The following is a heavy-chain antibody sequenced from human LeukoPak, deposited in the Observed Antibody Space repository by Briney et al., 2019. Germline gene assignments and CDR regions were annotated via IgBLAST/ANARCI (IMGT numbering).Heavy chain of an antibody. J-gene: IGHJ4*02. CDR2: ISSGGSLI. V-gene: IGHV3-48*03. D-gene: IGHD3-9*01. CDR3: ASDLDWDYDILS. CDR1: GFTFSSYE. Sequence: GGSLRLSCAPSGFTFSSYEMNWVRQVPGKGLEWVSYISSGGSLIFYADSVKGRSTISRDNTKNSLFLQMNYLRAEDTAIYYCASDLDWDYDILSWGQGILVTVSS.